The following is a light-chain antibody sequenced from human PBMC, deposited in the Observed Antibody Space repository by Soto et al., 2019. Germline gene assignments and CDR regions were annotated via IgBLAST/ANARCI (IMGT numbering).Light chain of an antibody. J-gene: IGLJ1*01. CDR1: SNDVENYRL. V-gene: IGLV2-23*01. CDR2: EAT. CDR3: SSYTDTNTYV. Sequence: QSALAQPASVSGSPGQPITISCTGTSNDVENYRLISWYQHHLGKVPTVVIFEATKRPSGVSTRFSGSQSGNTASLTISGLQAEDEADYYCSSYTDTNTYVFGSGTKVTVL.